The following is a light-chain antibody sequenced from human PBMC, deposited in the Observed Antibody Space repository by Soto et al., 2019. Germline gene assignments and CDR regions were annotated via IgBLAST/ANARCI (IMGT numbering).Light chain of an antibody. J-gene: IGLJ3*02. V-gene: IGLV1-40*01. CDR2: GNN. CDR3: QSYDSSLSDSV. CDR1: SSNIGANYD. Sequence: QSVLTQPPSVSGAPGQRVTISCTGSSSNIGANYDVHWYQQVPGTAPKLLIYGNNNRPSGVPDRFSGSKSGTSASLAITGLQAEDEAGYYCQSYDSSLSDSVFGGGTKLTV.